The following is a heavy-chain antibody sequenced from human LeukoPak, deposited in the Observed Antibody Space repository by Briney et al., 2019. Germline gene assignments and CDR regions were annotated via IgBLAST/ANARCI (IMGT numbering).Heavy chain of an antibody. CDR3: ARGGGERGSYPNAFDI. V-gene: IGHV1-18*01. J-gene: IGHJ3*02. CDR1: GYTFTSYG. D-gene: IGHD1-26*01. CDR2: ISAYNGNT. Sequence: GASVKVSCKASGYTFTSYGISWVRQAPGRGLEWMGWISAYNGNTNYAQKLQGRVTMTTDTSTSTAYMELRSLRSDDTAVYYCARGGGERGSYPNAFDIWGQGTMVTVSS.